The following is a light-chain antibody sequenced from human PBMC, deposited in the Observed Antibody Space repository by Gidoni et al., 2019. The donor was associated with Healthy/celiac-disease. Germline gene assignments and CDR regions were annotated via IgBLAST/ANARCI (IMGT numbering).Light chain of an antibody. J-gene: IGKJ2*01. CDR1: QSISSY. CDR3: QQSYRTPRT. Sequence: IQMTPSPSSLSASVGDRVTITFRASQSISSYLNWYQQKPGKAPKLLIYAASSLQSGVPSRFSGSGYGTDVTLTISSLQTEDFATYYCQQSYRTPRTFGQGTKLEIK. CDR2: AAS. V-gene: IGKV1-39*01.